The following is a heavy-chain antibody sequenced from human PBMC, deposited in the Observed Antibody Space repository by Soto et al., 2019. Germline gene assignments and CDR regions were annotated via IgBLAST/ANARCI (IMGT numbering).Heavy chain of an antibody. D-gene: IGHD2-15*01. V-gene: IGHV4-39*01. J-gene: IGHJ6*02. Sequence: SETLSLTCRVPGYSVSSSDYYWAWIRQPPGKGLEWIGSMLYSGLTYYNPSLKSRVTLSADTSKNQFSVRLNSVTASDTAVYYCAPLSVSLSGPYGIHVWGQGTTVTVS. CDR2: MLYSGLT. CDR3: APLSVSLSGPYGIHV. CDR1: GYSVSSSDYY.